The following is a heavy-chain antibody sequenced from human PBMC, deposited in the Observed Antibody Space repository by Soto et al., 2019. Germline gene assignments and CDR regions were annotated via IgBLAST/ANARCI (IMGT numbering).Heavy chain of an antibody. Sequence: CGCLRLSXSSCGVRVWSSWIAWLRKDPGKGLERVATIKVDGREENYLDSVHGRFTISRDDDKNSLFLQMSSLRGDDTAVYFCARELDAIGRFDYWRLGSPDTVSS. CDR1: GVRVWSSW. CDR2: IKVDGREE. J-gene: IGHJ4*01. D-gene: IGHD2-2*01. CDR3: ARELDAIGRFDY. V-gene: IGHV3-7*01.